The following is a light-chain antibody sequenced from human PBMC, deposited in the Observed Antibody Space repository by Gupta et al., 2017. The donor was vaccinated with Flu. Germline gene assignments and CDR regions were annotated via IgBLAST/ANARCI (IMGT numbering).Light chain of an antibody. V-gene: IGLV2-18*01. CDR1: SSDVGSYNR. Sequence: QSALTQPPSVSGSPGQSVTISCTGTSSDVGSYNRVSWYQQPPGTAPKLMIYEVSNRPSGVPDRFSGSKSGNTASLTISGLQAEDEADYYCSLYTSSKVFGTGTKVTVL. J-gene: IGLJ1*01. CDR2: EVS. CDR3: SLYTSSKV.